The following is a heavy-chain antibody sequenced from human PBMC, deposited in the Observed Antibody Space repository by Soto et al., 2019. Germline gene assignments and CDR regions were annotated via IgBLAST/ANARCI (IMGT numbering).Heavy chain of an antibody. CDR1: GFALSSFW. D-gene: IGHD3-22*01. J-gene: IGHJ4*02. CDR2: IKGDGSEQ. V-gene: IGHV3-7*04. CDR3: TRNQVKADY. Sequence: EVQLVESGGDLVQPGGSLRLSCVASGFALSSFWMTWVRQAPGNGLEWVAKIKGDGSEQNYVDSVRGRFTISRDNAKNSVYLQMNSLRVDDTAVYYCTRNQVKADYWGQGTLVTVSS.